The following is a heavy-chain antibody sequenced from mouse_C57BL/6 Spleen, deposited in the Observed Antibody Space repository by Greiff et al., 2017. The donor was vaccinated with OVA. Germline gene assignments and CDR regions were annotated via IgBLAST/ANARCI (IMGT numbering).Heavy chain of an antibody. CDR2: IYPGGGYT. J-gene: IGHJ4*01. D-gene: IGHD2-4*01. V-gene: IGHV1-63*01. Sequence: QVQLKQSGAELVRPGTSVKMSCKASGYTFTNYWIGWAKQRPGHGLEWIGDIYPGGGYTNYNEKFKGKATLTADKSSSTAYMQFSSLTSEDSAIYYCARRDYDYEAYAMDYWGQGTSVTVSS. CDR1: GYTFTNYW. CDR3: ARRDYDYEAYAMDY.